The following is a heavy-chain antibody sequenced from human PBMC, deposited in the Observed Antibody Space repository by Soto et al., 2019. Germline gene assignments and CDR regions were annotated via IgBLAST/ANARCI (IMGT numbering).Heavy chain of an antibody. J-gene: IGHJ4*02. CDR3: ASDRSLGSNWYYYLES. Sequence: DVQLVESGGGLVQPGGSLRLSCTASGFTFSSRAMNWVRQFPGRGLEWVSYISSGSSNIDYGDSVKGRFTVSRDNAKNSLYLQMNTLRDEDTAVYYCASDRSLGSNWYYYLESWGEGTLVTVSS. V-gene: IGHV3-48*02. D-gene: IGHD3-16*01. CDR2: ISSGSSNI. CDR1: GFTFSSRA.